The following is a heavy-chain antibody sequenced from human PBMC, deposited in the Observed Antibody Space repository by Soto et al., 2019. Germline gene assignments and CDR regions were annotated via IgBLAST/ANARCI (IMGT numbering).Heavy chain of an antibody. D-gene: IGHD2-15*01. CDR1: GGTFSTYA. V-gene: IGHV1-69*01. CDR2: IIPIFGTA. J-gene: IGHJ4*02. CDR3: ARDYGHDCSGGNCYFYF. Sequence: QVQLVQSGAEVKKPGSSVKVSCKASGGTFSTYAINWVRQAPGQGLEWKGGIIPIFGTANYAQKFQGRVTITADESSTTAHMELSSLRSEDTAVYYCARDYGHDCSGGNCYFYFWGQGTLVTVSS.